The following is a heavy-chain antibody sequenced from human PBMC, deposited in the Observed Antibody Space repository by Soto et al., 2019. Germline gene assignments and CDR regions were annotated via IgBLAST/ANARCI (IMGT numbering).Heavy chain of an antibody. CDR1: GGSISSYY. CDR3: ARRGDSSGYAVGYFQH. V-gene: IGHV4-59*08. J-gene: IGHJ1*01. CDR2: IYYSGST. Sequence: QVQLQESGPGLVKPSETLSLTCTVSGGSISSYYWSWIRQPPGKGLEWIGYIYYSGSTNYNPSLKIRVTITADTSKNQFSLKLSSVTAADTAVYYCARRGDSSGYAVGYFQHWGQGTLVTVSS. D-gene: IGHD3-22*01.